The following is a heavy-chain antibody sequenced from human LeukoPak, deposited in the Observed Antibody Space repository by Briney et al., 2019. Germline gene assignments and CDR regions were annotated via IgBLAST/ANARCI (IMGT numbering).Heavy chain of an antibody. D-gene: IGHD1-26*01. V-gene: IGHV1-46*01. J-gene: IGHJ4*02. CDR1: GYTFTSYY. Sequence: ASVRVSCKASGYTFTSYYMHWVRQAPGQGLEWMGIINPSGGSTSYAQKFQGRVTMTRDTSTSTVYMELSSLRSEDTAVYYCARDRGSYFLFDYWGQGTLVTVSS. CDR3: ARDRGSYFLFDY. CDR2: INPSGGST.